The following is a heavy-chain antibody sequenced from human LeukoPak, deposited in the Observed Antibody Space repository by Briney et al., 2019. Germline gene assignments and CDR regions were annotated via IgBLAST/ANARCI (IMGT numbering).Heavy chain of an antibody. J-gene: IGHJ6*04. Sequence: ASVKVSCKASGYTFISYGISWVRQAPGQGLEWMGWISADNGNTNFAQNLQGRVTMTTDTSTGTAYMELRSLKSDDTAVYYCARDHYYYGSGTTGYGMDVWGKGTTVTVSS. D-gene: IGHD3-10*01. CDR1: GYTFISYG. V-gene: IGHV1-18*04. CDR2: ISADNGNT. CDR3: ARDHYYYGSGTTGYGMDV.